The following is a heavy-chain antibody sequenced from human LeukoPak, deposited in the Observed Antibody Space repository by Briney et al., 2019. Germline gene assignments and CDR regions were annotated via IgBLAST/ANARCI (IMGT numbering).Heavy chain of an antibody. D-gene: IGHD1-26*01. CDR2: IYSGGGT. CDR3: ARDLGSGSLHYFGS. CDR1: GFVVSSNY. Sequence: PGGSLRLSCAASGFVVSSNYMIWVRQAPGKGLEWVSLIYSGGGTLYAASVKGRFTISRDNSKNTLYLQMNSLRPEDTAMYYCARDLGSGSLHYFGSWGQGTLVTVSS. J-gene: IGHJ4*02. V-gene: IGHV3-66*02.